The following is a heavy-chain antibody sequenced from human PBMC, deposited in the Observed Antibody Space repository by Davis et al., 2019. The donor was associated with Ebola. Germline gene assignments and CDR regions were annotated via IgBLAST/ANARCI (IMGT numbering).Heavy chain of an antibody. J-gene: IGHJ4*02. CDR1: GGSTSSYY. D-gene: IGHD1-7*01. Sequence: SETLSLTCNVSGGSTSSYYWNWIRQSPGKGLEWIGSIYYSGSTYYNPSLKSRVTISVDTSKNQFSLKLSSVTAADTAVYYCARHDWNYDFDYWGQGTLVTVSS. CDR3: ARHDWNYDFDY. V-gene: IGHV4-59*05. CDR2: IYYSGST.